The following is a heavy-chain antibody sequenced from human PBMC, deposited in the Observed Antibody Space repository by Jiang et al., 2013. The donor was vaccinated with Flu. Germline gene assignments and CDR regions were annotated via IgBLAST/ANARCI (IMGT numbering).Heavy chain of an antibody. CDR3: ARGTPYYDYVWGSRYYFDY. D-gene: IGHD3-16*01. Sequence: VSGGVHQQWWLLLELDPPAPREGPGVDWVHLLQWSTYYNPSLKSLITISVDRSKNQFSLKLTSVTAADTAVYYCARGTPYYDYVWGSRYYFDYWGQGTLVTVSS. CDR1: GGVHQQWWLL. J-gene: IGHJ4*02. V-gene: IGHV4-31*01. CDR2: LLQWST.